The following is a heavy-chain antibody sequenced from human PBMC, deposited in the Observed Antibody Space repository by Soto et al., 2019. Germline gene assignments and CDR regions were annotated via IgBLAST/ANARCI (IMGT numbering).Heavy chain of an antibody. CDR1: GFTFSSYG. CDR2: IWYDGSNK. D-gene: IGHD3-22*01. J-gene: IGHJ4*02. V-gene: IGHV3-33*01. Sequence: GGSLRLSCAASGFTFSSYGMHWVRQAPGKGLEWVAVIWYDGSNKYYADSVKGRFTISRDNSKNTLYLQMNSLRAEDTAVYYCARERYYYDSSGYLPDWGQGTLVTVSS. CDR3: ARERYYYDSSGYLPD.